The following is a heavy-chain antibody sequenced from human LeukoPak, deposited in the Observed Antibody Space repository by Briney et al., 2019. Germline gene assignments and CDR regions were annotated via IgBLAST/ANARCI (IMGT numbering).Heavy chain of an antibody. Sequence: GGSLRLSCAASGFTFSSYSMNWVRQAPGKGLEWVSYISSSSSTIYYADSVKGRFTISRDNAKNSLYLQMNSLRAEDTAVYYCARTFLYYYDSSGYYYEPKGFQHWGQGTLVTVSS. J-gene: IGHJ1*01. CDR3: ARTFLYYYDSSGYYYEPKGFQH. D-gene: IGHD3-22*01. V-gene: IGHV3-48*01. CDR2: ISSSSSTI. CDR1: GFTFSSYS.